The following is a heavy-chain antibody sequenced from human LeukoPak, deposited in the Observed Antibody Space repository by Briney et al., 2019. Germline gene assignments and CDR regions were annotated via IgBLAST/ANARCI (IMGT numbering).Heavy chain of an antibody. D-gene: IGHD3-10*01. CDR2: IDTSGNT. J-gene: IGHJ4*02. Sequence: SETLSLTCTLSGGSISIYRWSWIRQPAGKGLEWMGRIDTSGNTNYNPSLNGRVTMSVDTSKNQFSLKLSSVTAADAAVYYCASWPDYYGSGSPSWSQGTLVTVSS. V-gene: IGHV4-4*07. CDR3: ASWPDYYGSGSPS. CDR1: GGSISIYR.